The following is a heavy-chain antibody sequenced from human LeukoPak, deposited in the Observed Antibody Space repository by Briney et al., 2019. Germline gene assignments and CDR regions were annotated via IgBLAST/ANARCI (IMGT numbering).Heavy chain of an antibody. J-gene: IGHJ4*02. Sequence: GGSLRLSCAASGFTVSSNYMSWVRQAPGKGLEWVSVIYSGGSTYYADSVKGRFTISRDNSKNTLYLQMNSLRAEDTAVYYCARDPGIVGALGPDYWGQETLVTVSS. CDR2: IYSGGST. CDR1: GFTVSSNY. D-gene: IGHD1-26*01. CDR3: ARDPGIVGALGPDY. V-gene: IGHV3-66*01.